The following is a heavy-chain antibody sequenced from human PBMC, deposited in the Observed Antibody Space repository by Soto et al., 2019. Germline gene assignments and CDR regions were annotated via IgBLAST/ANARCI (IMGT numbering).Heavy chain of an antibody. D-gene: IGHD1-26*01. CDR1: GGTFSSYT. J-gene: IGHJ4*02. CDR2: IIPILGIA. Sequence: QVQLVQSGAEVKKPGSSVKVSCKASGGTFSSYTISWVRQAPGQGLEWMGRIIPILGIANYAQKFQGRVTITADKSTSTAYMELSSLRSEDTAVYYWARSGHRVGATGDYWGQGTLVTVSS. CDR3: ARSGHRVGATGDY. V-gene: IGHV1-69*02.